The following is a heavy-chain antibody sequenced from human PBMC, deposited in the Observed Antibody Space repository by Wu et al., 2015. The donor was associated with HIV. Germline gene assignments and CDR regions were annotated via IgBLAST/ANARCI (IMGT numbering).Heavy chain of an antibody. CDR2: INPSGGIT. CDR3: AREGTYDASGSYFDY. CDR1: GGTFSSYA. J-gene: IGHJ4*02. Sequence: QVQLVQSGAEVKKPGSSVKVSCKASGGTFSSYAMHWVRQAPGQGLEWMGIINPSGGITSYAQMFQGRVTMTRDTSTITVYMELSSLRSEDTAVYYCAREGTYDASGSYFDYWGQGTLVTVSS. V-gene: IGHV1-46*01. D-gene: IGHD3-10*01.